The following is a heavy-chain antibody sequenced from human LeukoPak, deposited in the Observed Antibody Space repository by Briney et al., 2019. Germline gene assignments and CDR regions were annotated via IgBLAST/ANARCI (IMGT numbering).Heavy chain of an antibody. CDR3: AKDRSRYSSFDY. J-gene: IGHJ4*02. V-gene: IGHV3-23*01. D-gene: IGHD6-19*01. CDR1: GFTFSSYA. CDR2: ISGSGGST. Sequence: GGSLRLSCAASGFTFSSYAMSWVRQAPGKGPEWVSAISGSGGSTYYADSVKGRFTISRDNSKNTLYLQMNSLRAEDTAVYYCAKDRSRYSSFDYWGQGTLVTVSS.